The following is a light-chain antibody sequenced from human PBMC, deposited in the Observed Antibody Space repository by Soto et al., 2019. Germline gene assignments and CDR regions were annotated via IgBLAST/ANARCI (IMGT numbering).Light chain of an antibody. CDR1: SSDVGGYNY. CDR3: SSYAGSNAMA. CDR2: DVS. Sequence: QSVLTQPPSASGSPGQSVTISCTGISSDVGGYNYVSWYQQHPGEAPKLMIYDVSKRPPGVPDRFSGSKSGSTASLTVSGLQAEDEADYYCSSYAGSNAMAFGGGTKLTVL. J-gene: IGLJ2*01. V-gene: IGLV2-8*01.